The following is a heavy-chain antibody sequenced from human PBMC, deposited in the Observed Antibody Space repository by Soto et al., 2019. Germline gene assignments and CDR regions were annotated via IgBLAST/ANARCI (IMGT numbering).Heavy chain of an antibody. CDR2: ISAYNGNT. CDR3: AGDCCSCISCENGYDDGRDV. D-gene: IGHD2-2*01. J-gene: IGHJ6*02. Sequence: ASVRVSCKASGYTFTSYGISWVRQAPGQGLEWMGWISAYNGNTNYAQKLQGRVTMTTDTSTSTAYMELRSLRSDDTAVYYCAGDCCSCISCENGYDDGRDVWSPGTSVIVSS. CDR1: GYTFTSYG. V-gene: IGHV1-18*04.